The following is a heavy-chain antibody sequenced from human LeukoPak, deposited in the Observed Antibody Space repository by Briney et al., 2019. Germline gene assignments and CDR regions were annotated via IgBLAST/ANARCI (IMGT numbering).Heavy chain of an antibody. CDR3: ARDTLTWRSGWYDY. CDR2: ISSSRGYI. V-gene: IGHV3-21*01. CDR1: GFTFSSYS. Sequence: GGSLRLSCAASGFTFSSYSMSRVRQAPGKGLEWVSSISSSRGYIYYADSVKGRFTISRDNAKNSLYLQMNSLRAEETAVYYCARDTLTWRSGWYDYWGQGTLVTVSS. D-gene: IGHD6-19*01. J-gene: IGHJ4*02.